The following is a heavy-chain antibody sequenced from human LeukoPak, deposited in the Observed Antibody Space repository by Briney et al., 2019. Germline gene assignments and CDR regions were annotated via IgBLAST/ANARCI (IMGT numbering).Heavy chain of an antibody. Sequence: PSETLSLTCTLSGGSISPYYWSWIRQPPGKGLEWIGYVFYSGSTNYNPSLKSRVTISVDTSKNQFSLKLSSVTAADTAVYFRARFYGSGTHWTYYFDYWGQGTLVTVSS. CDR1: GGSISPYY. J-gene: IGHJ4*02. CDR3: ARFYGSGTHWTYYFDY. D-gene: IGHD3-10*01. CDR2: VFYSGST. V-gene: IGHV4-59*01.